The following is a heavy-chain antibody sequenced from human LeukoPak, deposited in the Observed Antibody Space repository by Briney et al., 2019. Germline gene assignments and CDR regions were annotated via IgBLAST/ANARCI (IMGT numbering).Heavy chain of an antibody. CDR2: ISSSSGKT. V-gene: IGHV1-18*01. Sequence: ASVKVSCKASVYTHISYGISWLRQAPGQGLEWMGWISSSSGKTNSAQKFQGRVTMTTDTSTSTAYMELRSLRFDDTALYYCARDHSSSSGWFDPWGQGTLVTVSS. J-gene: IGHJ5*02. CDR1: VYTHISYG. D-gene: IGHD6-6*01. CDR3: ARDHSSSSGWFDP.